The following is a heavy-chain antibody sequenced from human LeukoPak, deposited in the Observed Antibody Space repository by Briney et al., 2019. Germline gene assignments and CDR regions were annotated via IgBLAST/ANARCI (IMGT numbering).Heavy chain of an antibody. V-gene: IGHV4-34*01. J-gene: IGHJ6*03. CDR1: GGSFSGYY. Sequence: SETLSLTCAVYGGSFSGYYWSWIRQPPGKGLEWIGEINHSGSTNYNPSLKSRVTISVDTSKNQFSLKLSSVTAADTAVYYCARATGYSSSWYRGSHYMDVWGKGTTVTVSS. CDR2: INHSGST. D-gene: IGHD6-13*01. CDR3: ARATGYSSSWYRGSHYMDV.